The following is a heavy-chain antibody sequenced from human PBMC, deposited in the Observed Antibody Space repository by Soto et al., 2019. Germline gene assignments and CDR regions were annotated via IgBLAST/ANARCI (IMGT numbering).Heavy chain of an antibody. V-gene: IGHV3-21*01. D-gene: IGHD3-22*01. CDR2: ISSSSSYI. CDR3: AGPSTMIVVVDAFDI. J-gene: IGHJ3*02. Sequence: GGSLRLSCTASGFTFSSYSMNWVRQAPGKGLEWVSSISSSSSYIYYADSVKGRFTISRDNAKNSLYLQMNSLRAEDTAVYYCAGPSTMIVVVDAFDIWGQGTMVTVSS. CDR1: GFTFSSYS.